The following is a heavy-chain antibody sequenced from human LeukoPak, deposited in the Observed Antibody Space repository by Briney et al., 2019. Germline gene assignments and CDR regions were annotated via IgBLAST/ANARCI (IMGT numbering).Heavy chain of an antibody. CDR2: IYYSGST. Sequence: PSETLSLTCTVSGGSISSYYWSWIRQPPGKGLEWIGYIYYSGSTNYNPSLKSRVTISVHTSKNQFSLKLSSVTAADTAVHYCARDELPGAYGSGSHWGQGTLVTVSS. D-gene: IGHD3-10*01. CDR1: GGSISSYY. V-gene: IGHV4-59*01. J-gene: IGHJ4*02. CDR3: ARDELPGAYGSGSH.